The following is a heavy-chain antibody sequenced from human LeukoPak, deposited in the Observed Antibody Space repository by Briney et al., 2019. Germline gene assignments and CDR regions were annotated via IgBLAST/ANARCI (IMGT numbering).Heavy chain of an antibody. CDR3: ARDHTKWGIAAAGTGAFDI. V-gene: IGHV3-11*01. J-gene: IGHJ3*02. CDR1: GFTFSDYY. D-gene: IGHD6-13*01. Sequence: GGSLRLSCAASGFTFSDYYMSWIRQAPGKGLEWVSYISSSGSTIYYADSVKGRFTISRDNAKNSLYLQMNSLRAEDTAVYYCARDHTKWGIAAAGTGAFDIWGQGTMVTVSS. CDR2: ISSSGSTI.